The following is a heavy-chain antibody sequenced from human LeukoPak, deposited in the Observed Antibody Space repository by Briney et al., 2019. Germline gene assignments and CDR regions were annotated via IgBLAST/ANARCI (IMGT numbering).Heavy chain of an antibody. CDR2: ISWNSGSI. CDR3: AREGDSSGYYTPDY. Sequence: GRSLRLSCAASGFTFDDYAMHWVRQAPGKGLEWVSGISWNSGSIGYADSVKGRFTISRDNAKNSLYLQMNSLRAEDTAVYYCAREGDSSGYYTPDYWGQGTLVTVSS. J-gene: IGHJ4*02. CDR1: GFTFDDYA. V-gene: IGHV3-9*01. D-gene: IGHD3-22*01.